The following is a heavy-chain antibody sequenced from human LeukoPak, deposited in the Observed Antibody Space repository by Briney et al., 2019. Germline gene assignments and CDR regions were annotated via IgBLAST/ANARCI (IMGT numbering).Heavy chain of an antibody. D-gene: IGHD6-19*01. V-gene: IGHV5-51*01. CDR2: IYPSDSDT. CDR1: GYSFTSYW. J-gene: IGHJ4*02. CDR3: TRHEGVGWISLDY. Sequence: GESLQISCKGAGYSFTSYWIGWVRQMPAKDLEWMVIIYPSDSDTRYSPSFQSQVTISADKSNNPASLQWSSLKASDTAMYYCTRHEGVGWISLDYWGQGTLVTVSS.